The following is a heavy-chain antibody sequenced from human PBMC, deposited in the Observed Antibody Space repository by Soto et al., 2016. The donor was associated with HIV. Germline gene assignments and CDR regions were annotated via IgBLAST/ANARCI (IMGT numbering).Heavy chain of an antibody. CDR2: IRSKTDGGTT. Sequence: EVQLVESGGGLVKPGGSLRLSCAASGFTFSNAWMSWVRQAPGKGLEWVGRIRSKTDGGTTDFVAPVKGRFTISRDDYKKYVVSANEQPRKSKTQVVYYCTTDLGGEWGSGCYGPFDYVGPGNPGHRLL. CDR1: GFTFSNAW. V-gene: IGHV3-15*01. J-gene: IGHJ4*02. D-gene: IGHD6-19*01. CDR3: TTDLGGEWGSGCYGPFDY.